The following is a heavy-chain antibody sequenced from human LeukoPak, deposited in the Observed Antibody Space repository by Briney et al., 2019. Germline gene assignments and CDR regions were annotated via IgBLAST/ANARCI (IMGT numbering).Heavy chain of an antibody. D-gene: IGHD2-8*02. CDR2: INQDGSEK. Sequence: SSETLSLTCTVSGGSVSSSSYYWGWIRQAPGKGLEWVANINQDGSEKYYVDSAKGRFIISRDNAKNSLYLQMNSLRAEDTAVYFCARDPSLVAPPYWGQGTLVTVSS. V-gene: IGHV3-7*01. J-gene: IGHJ4*02. CDR3: ARDPSLVAPPY. CDR1: GGSVSSSSYY.